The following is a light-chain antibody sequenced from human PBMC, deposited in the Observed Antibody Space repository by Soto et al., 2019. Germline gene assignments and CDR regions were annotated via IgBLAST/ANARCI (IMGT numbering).Light chain of an antibody. CDR3: QQYYSTPWT. CDR2: WAS. V-gene: IGKV4-1*01. CDR1: QSLLHSSDNRNY. J-gene: IGKJ1*01. Sequence: EIVMAQFPETLAVSVGERATIKCRSSQSLLHSSDNRNYLTWYQQKPGQPPKLLIYWASTRHSGVPDRFSGRGSGTDFTLTINSLQAEDVAVYYCQQYYSTPWTFGQGTKVEIK.